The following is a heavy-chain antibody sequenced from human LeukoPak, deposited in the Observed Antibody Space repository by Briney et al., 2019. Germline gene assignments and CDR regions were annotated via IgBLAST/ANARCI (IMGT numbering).Heavy chain of an antibody. CDR3: ARVKYSYGYPDAFDN. Sequence: SETLSLTCTVSGGSISSYYWSWIRQPPGKGLEWIGYIYYGGSTNYNPSLKSRVTISVDTSKNQFSLKLSSVTAADTAVYYCARVKYSYGYPDAFDNWGQGTMVTVSS. CDR1: GGSISSYY. V-gene: IGHV4-59*01. D-gene: IGHD5-18*01. CDR2: IYYGGST. J-gene: IGHJ3*02.